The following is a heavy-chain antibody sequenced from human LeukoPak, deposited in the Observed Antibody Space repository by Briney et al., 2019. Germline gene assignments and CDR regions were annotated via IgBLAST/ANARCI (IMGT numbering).Heavy chain of an antibody. V-gene: IGHV3-23*01. CDR2: ISGSGGST. Sequence: PGGSLRLSCAASGFTFSSYAMSWVRQAPGKGLEWVSAISGSGGSTYYADSVKGRFTISRDNSKNTLYLQMNSLRAEDTAVYYCAKDRIYDYVWGSYRYTSQVAFDIWGQGTMVTVSS. CDR1: GFTFSSYA. J-gene: IGHJ3*02. D-gene: IGHD3-16*02. CDR3: AKDRIYDYVWGSYRYTSQVAFDI.